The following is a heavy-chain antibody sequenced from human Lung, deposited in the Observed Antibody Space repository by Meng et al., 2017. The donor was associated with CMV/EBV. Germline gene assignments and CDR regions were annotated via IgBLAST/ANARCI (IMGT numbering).Heavy chain of an antibody. J-gene: IGHJ4*02. CDR3: TRGPLPQRGYTGPTPDY. V-gene: IGHV4-34*01. Sequence: ESLKISCAVYGGSFSGYYWSWIRQMPGKGLEWIGEINPSGSTNYNPSLNRRVPISVDTSKNQFSLRLSSVPAAVTALYYCTRGPLPQRGYTGPTPDYWGQGTLVTGSS. CDR2: INPSGST. D-gene: IGHD5-18*01. CDR1: GGSFSGYY.